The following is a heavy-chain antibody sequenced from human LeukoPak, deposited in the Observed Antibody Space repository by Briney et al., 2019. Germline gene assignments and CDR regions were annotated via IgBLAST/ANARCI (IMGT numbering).Heavy chain of an antibody. CDR1: GFTFSSYE. Sequence: GGSLRLSCAASGFTFSSYEMNWVRQAPGKGLGWVSYISSSGSTIYYADSVKGRFTISRDNAKNSLYLQMNSPRAEDTAVYYCARRYCSSTSCTLDYWGQGTLVTVSS. J-gene: IGHJ4*02. CDR2: ISSSGSTI. D-gene: IGHD2-2*01. V-gene: IGHV3-48*03. CDR3: ARRYCSSTSCTLDY.